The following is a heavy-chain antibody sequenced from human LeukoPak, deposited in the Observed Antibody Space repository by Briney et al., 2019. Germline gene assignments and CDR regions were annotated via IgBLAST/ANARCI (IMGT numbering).Heavy chain of an antibody. J-gene: IGHJ5*02. V-gene: IGHV1-46*01. CDR1: GYTFTSYY. Sequence: ASVKVSCKASGYTFTSYYMHWVRQAPGQGLEWMGIINPSGGSTSYAQKFQGRVTMTRDTSISTAYMELSRLRSDDTAVYYCARDYYDSSGYYNWFDPWGQGTLVTVSS. D-gene: IGHD3-22*01. CDR2: INPSGGST. CDR3: ARDYYDSSGYYNWFDP.